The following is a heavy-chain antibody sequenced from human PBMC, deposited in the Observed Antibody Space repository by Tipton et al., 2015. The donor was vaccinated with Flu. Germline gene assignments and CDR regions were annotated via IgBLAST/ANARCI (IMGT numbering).Heavy chain of an antibody. Sequence: LRLSCTVSGDSLRSYNWSWIRQPPGKGLEWIGSMPHSGRTYYNPSLKSRVTISADTWKTQFSLKLGSVTAADTAVYYCARLTYYYGSGTSDCWGQGTLLTVSS. CDR1: GDSLRSYN. CDR3: ARLTYYYGSGTSDC. CDR2: MPHSGRT. J-gene: IGHJ4*02. D-gene: IGHD3-10*01. V-gene: IGHV4-38-2*02.